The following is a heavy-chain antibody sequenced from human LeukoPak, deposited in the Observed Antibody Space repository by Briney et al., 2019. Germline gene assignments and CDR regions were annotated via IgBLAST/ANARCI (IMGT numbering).Heavy chain of an antibody. D-gene: IGHD3-10*01. V-gene: IGHV3-30*04. CDR2: ISYDGSNK. J-gene: IGHJ6*04. Sequence: PGGSLRLSCAASGFTFSSYAMHWVRRAPGKGLEWVAVISYDGSNKYYADSVKGRFTISRDNSKNTLYLQMNSLRAEDTAVYYCARDRFGELLGYYYYGMDVWGEGTTVTVSS. CDR1: GFTFSSYA. CDR3: ARDRFGELLGYYYYGMDV.